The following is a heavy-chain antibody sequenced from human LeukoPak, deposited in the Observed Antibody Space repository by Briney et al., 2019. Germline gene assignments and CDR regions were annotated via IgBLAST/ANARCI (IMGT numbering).Heavy chain of an antibody. CDR2: INPNSGGT. Sequence: ASVKVSCKASGYTFTGYYMHWVRQAPGQGLEWMGWINPNSGGTNYAQKFQGRVTMTRDTSISTAYMELSRLRSDDTAVYYRARAAAGTGGYFDYWGQGTLVTVSS. D-gene: IGHD6-13*01. V-gene: IGHV1-2*02. J-gene: IGHJ4*02. CDR3: ARAAAGTGGYFDY. CDR1: GYTFTGYY.